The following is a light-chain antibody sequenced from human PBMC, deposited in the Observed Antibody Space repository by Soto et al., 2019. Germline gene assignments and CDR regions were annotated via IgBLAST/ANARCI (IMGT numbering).Light chain of an antibody. CDR3: SSYQSTTAYV. CDR1: SSDVGGYNY. Sequence: QSALTQPASVSGSPGQSITISCTGTSSDVGGYNYVSWYQLHPGKAPKLMVYEVSNRPSGVSNRFSGSKSGNTASLTISGLQDEEEDDYYCSSYQSTTAYVFGTGTKVTV. J-gene: IGLJ1*01. CDR2: EVS. V-gene: IGLV2-14*01.